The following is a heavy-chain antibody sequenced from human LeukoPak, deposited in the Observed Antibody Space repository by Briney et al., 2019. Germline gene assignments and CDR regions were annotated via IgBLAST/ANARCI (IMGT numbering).Heavy chain of an antibody. CDR1: GFSFSSYA. Sequence: ASVNLSCKASGFSFSSYAMRWVRQAPGQGLEWMGRIIPIFGTTNYAQYFQDRVTITRDQAKNPAYMEVSSLRPEDPGVFYCSRVPYGNHYCYYSYNMDVWGKGTSVTVSS. D-gene: IGHD4-11*01. J-gene: IGHJ6*03. CDR3: SRVPYGNHYCYYSYNMDV. V-gene: IGHV1-69*05. CDR2: IIPIFGTT.